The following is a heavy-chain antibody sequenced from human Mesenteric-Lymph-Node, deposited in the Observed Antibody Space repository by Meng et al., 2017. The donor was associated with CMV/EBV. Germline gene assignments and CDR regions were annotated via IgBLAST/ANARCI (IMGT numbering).Heavy chain of an antibody. CDR1: EFTFSSYA. D-gene: IGHD3-3*01. CDR2: ISGTGGHT. V-gene: IGHV3-23*01. CDR3: ARALGFGVVLPNYDAFDI. J-gene: IGHJ3*02. Sequence: GGSLRLSCAASEFTFSSYAMSWVRQAPGKGLEWVSAISGTGGHTYYADSVKGRFTLSRDNSKNTLYLQMNSLRAEDTAIYYCARALGFGVVLPNYDAFDIWGQGTMVTVSS.